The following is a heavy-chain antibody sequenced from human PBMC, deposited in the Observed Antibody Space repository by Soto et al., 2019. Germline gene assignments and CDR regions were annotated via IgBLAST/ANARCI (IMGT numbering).Heavy chain of an antibody. CDR3: ARDLKGIVGATTYYFDY. D-gene: IGHD1-26*01. V-gene: IGHV1-2*02. CDR2: INPNSGGT. Sequence: ASVKVSCKASGYTFTGYYMHWVRQAPGQGLEWMGWINPNSGGTNYAQKFQGRVTMTRDTSISTAYMELSRLRSDDTAVYYCARDLKGIVGATTYYFDYWGQGTLVTVSS. CDR1: GYTFTGYY. J-gene: IGHJ4*02.